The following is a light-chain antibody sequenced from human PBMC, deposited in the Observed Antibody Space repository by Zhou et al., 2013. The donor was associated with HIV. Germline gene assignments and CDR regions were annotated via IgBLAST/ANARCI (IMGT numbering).Light chain of an antibody. CDR2: KAS. Sequence: DIQMTQSPSTLSASVGDRVTITCRASQSISYWLAWYQQKPGKAPKLLIYKASSLESGVPPRFSGSGFGTDFTLTIDSVQPDDFATYFCQQTYTTQITFGGGTKVEF. J-gene: IGKJ4*01. CDR1: QSISYW. V-gene: IGKV1-5*03. CDR3: QQTYTTQIT.